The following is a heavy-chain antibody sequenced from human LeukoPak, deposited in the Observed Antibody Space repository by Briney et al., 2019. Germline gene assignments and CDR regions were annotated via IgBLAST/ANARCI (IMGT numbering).Heavy chain of an antibody. CDR1: GYTFTGYY. CDR2: INPNSGGT. V-gene: IGHV1-2*02. D-gene: IGHD2/OR15-2a*01. Sequence: ASVKVSCKASGYTFTGYYMHWVRQAPGQGLEWMGWINPNSGGTNYAQKFQGRVTMTRDTSISTAYMELSRLRSDDTAVYYCARDGLLSLYYYYYYYMDVWGKGTTVTVSS. J-gene: IGHJ6*03. CDR3: ARDGLLSLYYYYYYYMDV.